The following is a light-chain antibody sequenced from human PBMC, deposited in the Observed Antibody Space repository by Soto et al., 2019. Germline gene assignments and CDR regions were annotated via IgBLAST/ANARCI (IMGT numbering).Light chain of an antibody. CDR3: QQRSNWPPSLT. V-gene: IGKV3-11*01. CDR2: DAS. J-gene: IGKJ4*01. CDR1: QSVSSY. Sequence: EIVLTQSPATLSLSPGERATLSCRASQSVSSYLAWYQQKLGQAPRLLIYDASNRATGIPGRFSGSGSGTDFTLTISSLEPEDFAVYYCQQRSNWPPSLTFGGGTKVEIK.